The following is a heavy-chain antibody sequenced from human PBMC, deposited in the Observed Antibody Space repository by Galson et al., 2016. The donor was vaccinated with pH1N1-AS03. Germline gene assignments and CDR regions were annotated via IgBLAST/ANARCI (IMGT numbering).Heavy chain of an antibody. V-gene: IGHV1-69*06. CDR1: GGTFSSYA. D-gene: IGHD4/OR15-4a*01. Sequence: SVKVSCKASGGTFSSYAFSWVRQAPGQGLEWMGGVIPIFGTTNYAQKFQGRVTITADKPTSTAYMELRSLRSDDTAVYYCARAMVPTTYYGMDVWGQGTTVTVSS. J-gene: IGHJ6*02. CDR2: VIPIFGTT. CDR3: ARAMVPTTYYGMDV.